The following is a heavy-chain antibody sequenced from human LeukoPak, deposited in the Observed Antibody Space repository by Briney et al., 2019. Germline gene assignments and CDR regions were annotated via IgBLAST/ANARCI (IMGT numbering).Heavy chain of an antibody. D-gene: IGHD3-16*01. CDR2: IHYSGRP. CDR1: GGSISGHY. V-gene: IGHV4-59*11. J-gene: IGHJ6*02. Sequence: SETLSLTCTVSGGSISGHYWTWIRQPPGKGLEWIGQIHYSGRPDYNPSLKSRVTISVDTSKNQLSLKVTSVTGADTAVYYCARFGVDYDMDVWGQGTTFTVSS. CDR3: ARFGVDYDMDV.